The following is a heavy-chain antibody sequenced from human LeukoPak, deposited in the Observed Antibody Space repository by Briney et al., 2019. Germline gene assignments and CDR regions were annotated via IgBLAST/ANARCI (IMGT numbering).Heavy chain of an antibody. CDR1: GGSISSGSYY. V-gene: IGHV4-61*02. CDR2: IYTSGST. CDR3: ARGGYSADY. J-gene: IGHJ4*02. Sequence: SQTLSLACTVSGGSISSGSYYWSWIRQPAGKGLEWIGRIYTSGSTNYNPSLKSRVTISVDTSKNQFSLKLSSVTAADTAVYYCARGGYSADYWGQGTLVTVSS. D-gene: IGHD3-22*01.